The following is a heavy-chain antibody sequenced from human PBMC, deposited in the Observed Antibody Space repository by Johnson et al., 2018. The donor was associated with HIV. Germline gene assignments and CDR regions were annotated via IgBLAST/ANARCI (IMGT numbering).Heavy chain of an antibody. J-gene: IGHJ3*02. V-gene: IGHV3-30*02. D-gene: IGHD1-7*01. CDR3: ARDRDRLNWNYGAMDI. CDR2: IRYDGSKR. Sequence: QVQLVESGGGVVQPGGSLRLSCVASGFTFSSSGMHWVRQAPGKGLEWVAFIRYDGSKRYYADSVKGRFTISRDNSKNTLYLQMNSLRAEDTAVYYCARDRDRLNWNYGAMDIWGQGTMVTVSS. CDR1: GFTFSSSG.